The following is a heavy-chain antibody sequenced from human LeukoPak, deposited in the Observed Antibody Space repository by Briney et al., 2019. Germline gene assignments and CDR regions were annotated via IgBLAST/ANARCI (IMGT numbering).Heavy chain of an antibody. CDR3: ARGAYNWNPLTAFDI. D-gene: IGHD1-20*01. J-gene: IGHJ3*02. CDR2: ISSSSSTI. Sequence: GGSLRLSCAASGFTFSSYGMHWVRQAPGKGLEWVSDISSSSSTINYADSVRGRFTVSRDNAKNSLYLQMNSLRAEDTAVYYCARGAYNWNPLTAFDIWGQGTLVTVSS. CDR1: GFTFSSYG. V-gene: IGHV3-48*04.